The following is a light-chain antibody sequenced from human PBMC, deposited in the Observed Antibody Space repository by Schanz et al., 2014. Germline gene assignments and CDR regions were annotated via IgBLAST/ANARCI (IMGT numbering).Light chain of an antibody. CDR2: DDD. Sequence: QSVLTQPPSVSATPGQKVTISCSGSSSNIGDNSVSWYQHFPGTAPKVLIYDDDERPSGIPDRFSGSKSGTSATLGITGLQTGDEADYYCGTWDSSLSAEVFGGGTKLTVL. V-gene: IGLV1-51*01. J-gene: IGLJ3*02. CDR1: SSNIGDNS. CDR3: GTWDSSLSAEV.